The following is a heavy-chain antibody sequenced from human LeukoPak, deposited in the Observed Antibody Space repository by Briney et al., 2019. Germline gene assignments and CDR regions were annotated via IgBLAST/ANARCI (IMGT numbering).Heavy chain of an antibody. J-gene: IGHJ4*02. CDR3: ARDFYFGYSYGVFDY. D-gene: IGHD5-18*01. Sequence: GGSLRLSCAASGFSFSTYSMIWVRQAPGKGLEWVSSVSGTSEYIYYADSVKGRFTISRDNSKNTLYLQMNSLRAEDTAVYYCARDFYFGYSYGVFDYWGQGTLVTVSS. V-gene: IGHV3-21*01. CDR1: GFSFSTYS. CDR2: VSGTSEYI.